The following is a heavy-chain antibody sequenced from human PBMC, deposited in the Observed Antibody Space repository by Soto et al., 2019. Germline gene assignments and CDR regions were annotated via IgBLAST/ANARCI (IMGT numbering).Heavy chain of an antibody. CDR2: IIPIFGTA. V-gene: IGHV1-69*13. J-gene: IGHJ6*02. Sequence: ASVKVSCKASGGTFSSYAISWVRQAPGQGLEWMGGIIPIFGTANYAQKFQGRVTITADESTSTAYMELSSLRSEDTAVYYCARTNSSSWYDPYYYGMDVWGQGTTVTVS. CDR1: GGTFSSYA. CDR3: ARTNSSSWYDPYYYGMDV. D-gene: IGHD6-13*01.